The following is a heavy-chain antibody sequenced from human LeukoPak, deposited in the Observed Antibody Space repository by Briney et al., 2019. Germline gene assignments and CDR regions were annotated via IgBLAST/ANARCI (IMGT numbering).Heavy chain of an antibody. CDR2: INPNSGGT. CDR3: ARGGGYCTNGVCSGFDP. Sequence: VASVKVSCKASGYTSTGYYMHWVRQAPGQGLEWMGWINPNSGGTNYAQKFQGRVTMTRDTSISTAYMELSRLRSDDTAVYYCARGGGYCTNGVCSGFDPWGQGTLVTVSS. D-gene: IGHD2-8*01. J-gene: IGHJ5*02. CDR1: GYTSTGYY. V-gene: IGHV1-2*02.